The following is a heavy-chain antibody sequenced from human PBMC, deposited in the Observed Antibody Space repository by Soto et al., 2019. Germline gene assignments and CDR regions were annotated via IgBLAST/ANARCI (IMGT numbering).Heavy chain of an antibody. Sequence: ASVKVSCKASGYTFTSFGIGWVRQAPGQGPEYMGWITVYNGNPNYAQKFQDRVTLTADTSTSTAYMELRSLRYDDTAVYYCARWLQLRPLDYWGQGTLVTVSS. V-gene: IGHV1-18*01. D-gene: IGHD1-1*01. J-gene: IGHJ4*02. CDR2: ITVYNGNP. CDR1: GYTFTSFG. CDR3: ARWLQLRPLDY.